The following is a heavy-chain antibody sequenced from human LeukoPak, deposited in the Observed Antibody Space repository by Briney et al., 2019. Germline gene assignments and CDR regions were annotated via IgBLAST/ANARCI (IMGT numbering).Heavy chain of an antibody. J-gene: IGHJ4*02. Sequence: GGSLRLSCVVSGFTFSSYGMHWVRQAPGKGLEWVAFIWYDGTNKDYADSVKGRFTISRDNSENTLYLQMNSLRAEDTAVYYCGRDRGYGGYDPFDYWGQGTLVTVSS. CDR3: GRDRGYGGYDPFDY. V-gene: IGHV3-33*01. CDR2: IWYDGTNK. D-gene: IGHD5-12*01. CDR1: GFTFSSYG.